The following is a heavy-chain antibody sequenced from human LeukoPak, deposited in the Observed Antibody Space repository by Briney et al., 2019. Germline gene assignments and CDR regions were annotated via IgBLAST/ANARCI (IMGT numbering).Heavy chain of an antibody. Sequence: ASVKVSCKASGYTFTGYYMDWVRQAPGQGLEWMGWINPSSGGTNFPQKFQGRVTMTRDTSISTAYMELSSLRSDDTAIYYCAKTLRGVARPEDAFDLWGQGTMVTVSS. V-gene: IGHV1-2*02. D-gene: IGHD1-14*01. CDR3: AKTLRGVARPEDAFDL. CDR1: GYTFTGYY. CDR2: INPSSGGT. J-gene: IGHJ3*01.